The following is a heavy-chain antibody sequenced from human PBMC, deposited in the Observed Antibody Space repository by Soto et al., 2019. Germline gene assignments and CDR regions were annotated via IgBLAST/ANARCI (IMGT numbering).Heavy chain of an antibody. D-gene: IGHD2-15*01. CDR3: ARIKLVDFFFINVDVYDMDV. CDR1: GFTLSNYA. Sequence: ASLRLSCAASGFTLSNYAVNWVRQAPGKGLEWVSYISSDSRYIYHGDSVKGRFTISRDNARNSVYLQMNSLRDEDTAVYYCARIKLVDFFFINVDVYDMDVWGQGTPVTVSS. V-gene: IGHV3-48*02. CDR2: ISSDSRYI. J-gene: IGHJ6*02.